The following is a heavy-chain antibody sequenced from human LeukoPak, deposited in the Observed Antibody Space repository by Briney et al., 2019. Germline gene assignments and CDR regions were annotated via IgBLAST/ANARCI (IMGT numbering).Heavy chain of an antibody. CDR3: AKSFRYWSGYYFRWAGDYYFDY. CDR2: ISYDGSNK. Sequence: TGGSLRLSCAASGFTFSSYGMHWVRQAPGKGLEWVAVISYDGSNKYYADSVKGRFTISRDNSKNTLYLQMNSLRAEDTAVYYCAKSFRYWSGYYFRWAGDYYFDYWGQGTLVTVSS. J-gene: IGHJ4*02. CDR1: GFTFSSYG. V-gene: IGHV3-30*18. D-gene: IGHD3-3*01.